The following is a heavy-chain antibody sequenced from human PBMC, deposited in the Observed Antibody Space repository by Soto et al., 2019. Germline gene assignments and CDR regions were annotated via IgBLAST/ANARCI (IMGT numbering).Heavy chain of an antibody. V-gene: IGHV3-30*03. J-gene: IGHJ4*01. D-gene: IGHD2-15*01. Sequence: GGSLRLSCVASRLTFSNYGMHWVRQAPGKGLEWVAVISYESISTVYRDSVRGRFTISRDNSRNTLYLHMNSLTPEDTAVYYCAREAGCSGTNCNVYFDYWGLGTLVTVS. CDR3: AREAGCSGTNCNVYFDY. CDR1: RLTFSNYG. CDR2: ISYESIST.